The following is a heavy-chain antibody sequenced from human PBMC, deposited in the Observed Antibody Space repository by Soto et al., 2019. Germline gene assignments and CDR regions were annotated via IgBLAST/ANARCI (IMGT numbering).Heavy chain of an antibody. CDR2: VIPNSGGT. CDR3: ARGGDYHGFDI. J-gene: IGHJ3*02. CDR1: GYTFTTYY. D-gene: IGHD4-17*01. Sequence: QVQLVQSGAEIQKPGASVKVSCKASGYTFTTYYIHWVRQAPGQGLEWMGWVIPNSGGTKNPQKFQGRVTMTRDTSISTAYMELNRLTYDDTAVYYWARGGDYHGFDIWGQGTRVTVSS. V-gene: IGHV1-2*02.